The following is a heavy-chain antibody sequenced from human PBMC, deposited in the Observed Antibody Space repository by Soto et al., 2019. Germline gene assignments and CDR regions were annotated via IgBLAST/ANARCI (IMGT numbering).Heavy chain of an antibody. Sequence: QVQLVESGGGVVQPGRSLRLSYAASGFTFSSYGMHWVRQAPGKGLEWVAVISYDGSNKYYADSVKGRFTISRDNSKNTLYLQMNSLRAEDTAVYYCAKDLWYYYDSSGYSGDDAFDIWGQGTMVTVSS. V-gene: IGHV3-30*18. CDR3: AKDLWYYYDSSGYSGDDAFDI. D-gene: IGHD3-22*01. J-gene: IGHJ3*02. CDR2: ISYDGSNK. CDR1: GFTFSSYG.